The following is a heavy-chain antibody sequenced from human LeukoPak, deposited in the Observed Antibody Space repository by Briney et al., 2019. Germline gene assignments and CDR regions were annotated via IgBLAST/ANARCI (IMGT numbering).Heavy chain of an antibody. V-gene: IGHV1-8*01. CDR2: MNPNSGNT. D-gene: IGHD6-13*01. J-gene: IGHJ6*02. CDR1: GYTFTSYD. Sequence: ASVKVSCKASGYTFTSYDINWVRQATGQGLEWMGWMNPNSGNTGYGQKFQGRVTMTRNTSISTAYMELSSLRSEDTAVYYCARGGIAAAGYGMDVWGQGTTVTVSS. CDR3: ARGGIAAAGYGMDV.